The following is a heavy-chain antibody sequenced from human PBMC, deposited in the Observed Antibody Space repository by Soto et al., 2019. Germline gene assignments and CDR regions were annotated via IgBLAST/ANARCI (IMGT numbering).Heavy chain of an antibody. J-gene: IGHJ5*02. Sequence: ASVKVSCKASGYTVTSYYMHWVRQAPGQGLEWMGIINPSGGSTSYAQKFQGRVTMTRDTSTSTVYMELSSLRSEDTAVYYCARGVAADGTWYVDWFDPWGQGTLVTVSS. CDR2: INPSGGST. CDR3: ARGVAADGTWYVDWFDP. CDR1: GYTVTSYY. V-gene: IGHV1-46*01. D-gene: IGHD6-13*01.